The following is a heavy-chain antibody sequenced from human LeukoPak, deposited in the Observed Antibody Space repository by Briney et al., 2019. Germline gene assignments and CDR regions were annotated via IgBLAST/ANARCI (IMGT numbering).Heavy chain of an antibody. CDR2: IYTSGST. J-gene: IGHJ5*02. Sequence: SETLSLTCTVSGGSISSYYWSWIRQPAGKGLEWIGRIYTSGSTNYNPSLKSRVTMSVDTSKNQFSLKLSSVTAADTAVYYCAREVYGSGSYYTSNWFDPWGQGTLVTVSS. D-gene: IGHD3-10*01. V-gene: IGHV4-4*07. CDR3: AREVYGSGSYYTSNWFDP. CDR1: GGSISSYY.